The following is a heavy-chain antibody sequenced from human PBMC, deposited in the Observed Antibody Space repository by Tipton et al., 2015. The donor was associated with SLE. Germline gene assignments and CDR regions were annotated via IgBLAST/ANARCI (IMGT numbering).Heavy chain of an antibody. J-gene: IGHJ3*01. V-gene: IGHV3-74*01. CDR1: GFTFSNYW. CDR2: MNTDGTTT. CDR3: ARVSVAGRQAFDF. Sequence: GSLRLSCAASGFTFSNYWMHWVRQAPGKGLVWVSRMNTDGTTTTYADSVKGRFTISRDNAKNTLFLQMSSLRAEDTAVYYCARVSVAGRQAFDFWGQGTMVTVSS. D-gene: IGHD6-6*01.